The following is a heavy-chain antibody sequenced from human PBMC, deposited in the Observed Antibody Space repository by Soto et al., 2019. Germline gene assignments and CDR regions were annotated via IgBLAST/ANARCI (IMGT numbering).Heavy chain of an antibody. D-gene: IGHD5-18*01. CDR3: RAYTYGQGVDY. Sequence: GGSLRLSCAASGFTFSSYAMHWVRQAPGKGLEWVAVISYDGSNKYYADSVKGRFTISRDNSKNTLYLQMNSLRAEDTAVYYCRAYTYGQGVDYWGQGTLVTVSS. J-gene: IGHJ4*02. CDR1: GFTFSSYA. V-gene: IGHV3-30-3*01. CDR2: ISYDGSNK.